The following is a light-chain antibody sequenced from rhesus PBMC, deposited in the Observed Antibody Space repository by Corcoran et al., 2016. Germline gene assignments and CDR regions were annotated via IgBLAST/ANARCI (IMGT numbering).Light chain of an antibody. CDR3: QHGYGIPWT. Sequence: IQMTQSPSSLSASIGYRVTITCRAIQGICKKLAWYHHKPGKVPKLLIYKDTTLQSGIPSRVSGSGSGTACTLPISSLQPEDFATYYCQHGYGIPWTFGQGPKVDIE. CDR2: KDT. CDR1: QGICKK. V-gene: IGKV1-25*01. J-gene: IGKJ1*01.